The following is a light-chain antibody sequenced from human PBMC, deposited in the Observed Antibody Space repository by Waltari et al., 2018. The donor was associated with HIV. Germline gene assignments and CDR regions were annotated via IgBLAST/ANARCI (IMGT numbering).Light chain of an antibody. CDR1: QGLSGY. CDR2: DVS. J-gene: IGKJ1*01. Sequence: EIVLTQSTATLSLSPGESATLSCRASQGLSGYLAWYQQKPGQAPRLLIYDVSTRATGIPARFSGSGSGTDFTLTVSSLEPEDFAVYYCQQRRNWPQTFGQGTKVEIK. CDR3: QQRRNWPQT. V-gene: IGKV3-11*01.